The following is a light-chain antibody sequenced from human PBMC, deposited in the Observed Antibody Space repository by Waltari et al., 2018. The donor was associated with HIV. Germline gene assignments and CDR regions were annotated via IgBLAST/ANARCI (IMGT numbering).Light chain of an antibody. CDR2: DAS. J-gene: IGKJ2*03. CDR3: QQYDNLPYS. V-gene: IGKV1-33*01. Sequence: DTQMTQSPSSLSASIGYRVTITCQASQGLTKYLNWYIQKPGKAPKLLIYDASRLEPGVPSRFSGSGAGAEFSFTISSLQPEDIGTYYCQQYDNLPYSVGQWTKVDIK. CDR1: QGLTKY.